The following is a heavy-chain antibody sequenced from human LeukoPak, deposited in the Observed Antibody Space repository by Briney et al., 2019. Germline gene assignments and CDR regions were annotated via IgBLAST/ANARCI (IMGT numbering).Heavy chain of an antibody. CDR2: INHSGST. CDR1: GGSFSGYY. J-gene: IGHJ6*02. D-gene: IGHD3-22*01. CDR3: ARYSSGYYYYYYGMDV. V-gene: IGHV4-34*01. Sequence: SETLSLTCVVYGGSFSGYYWSWIRQPPGKGLEWIGEINHSGSTNYNPSLKSRVTISVDTSKNQFSLKLSSVTAADTAVYYCARYSSGYYYYYYGMDVWGQGTTVTVSS.